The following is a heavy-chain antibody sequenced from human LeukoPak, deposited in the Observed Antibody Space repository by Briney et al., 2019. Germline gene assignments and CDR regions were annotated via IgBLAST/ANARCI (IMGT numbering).Heavy chain of an antibody. Sequence: SETLSLTCTVYGGSISTSPYYWAWIRQPPGKGLEGLGRIYYSGTTYYNPSLTSRLTIPVDMSKNQSSLKLSSVTAADTAVYYCVYYLNVWGKGTTVTVSS. CDR1: GGSISTSPYY. J-gene: IGHJ6*03. CDR2: IYYSGTT. CDR3: VYYLNV. V-gene: IGHV4-39*01.